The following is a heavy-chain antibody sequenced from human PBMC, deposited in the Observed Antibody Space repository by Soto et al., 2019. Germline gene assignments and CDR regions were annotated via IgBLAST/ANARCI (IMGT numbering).Heavy chain of an antibody. Sequence: SETLSLTCTVSGGSISSGDYYWSWIRQPPGKGLEWIGYIYYSGSTYYNPSLKSRVTISVDTSKNQFSLKLSSVTAADTAVYYCARSSVLRYFDWSVPHFDYWGQGTLVTVSS. J-gene: IGHJ4*02. CDR2: IYYSGST. CDR3: ARSSVLRYFDWSVPHFDY. D-gene: IGHD3-9*01. V-gene: IGHV4-30-4*01. CDR1: GGSISSGDYY.